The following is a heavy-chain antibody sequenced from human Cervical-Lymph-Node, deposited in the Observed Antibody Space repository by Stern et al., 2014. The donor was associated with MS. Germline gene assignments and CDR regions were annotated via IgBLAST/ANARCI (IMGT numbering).Heavy chain of an antibody. Sequence: VQLVESGGDLVQPGRSLRLSCAASGFTFNDYAMHWVRQVPGKGLEWVSGIKWNSDSIGYADSVQGRFTISRDNAKNSLHLQMNSLRPDDTALYYCVKDWGQRTAAAAYWGQGTLVAVSS. J-gene: IGHJ4*02. CDR1: GFTFNDYA. D-gene: IGHD6-13*01. CDR3: VKDWGQRTAAAAY. CDR2: IKWNSDSI. V-gene: IGHV3-9*01.